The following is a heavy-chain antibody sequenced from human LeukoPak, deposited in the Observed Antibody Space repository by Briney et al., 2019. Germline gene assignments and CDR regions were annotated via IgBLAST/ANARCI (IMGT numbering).Heavy chain of an antibody. Sequence: GGSLRLSCAASGFTFSSYGMHWVRRAPGKGLEWVAVKIYDGSNKYYADSVKGRFTISRDNSKNTLYLQMNSLRAEDTAVYYCAKGGSYYDILTGYDYWGQGTLVTVSS. CDR3: AKGGSYYDILTGYDY. V-gene: IGHV3-30*18. CDR1: GFTFSSYG. CDR2: KIYDGSNK. D-gene: IGHD3-9*01. J-gene: IGHJ4*02.